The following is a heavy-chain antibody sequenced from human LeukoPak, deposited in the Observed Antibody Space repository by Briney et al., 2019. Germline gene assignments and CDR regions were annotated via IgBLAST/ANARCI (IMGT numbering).Heavy chain of an antibody. Sequence: SETLSLTCTVSGGSISSYYWSWIRQPAGKGLEWIGRIYTSGSTNYNPSLKSRVTMSVDTSKNRFSLKLSSVTAADTAVYYCARGGPAVWFGELTGPYYYMDVWGKGTTVTVSS. CDR2: IYTSGST. D-gene: IGHD3-10*01. J-gene: IGHJ6*03. CDR3: ARGGPAVWFGELTGPYYYMDV. V-gene: IGHV4-4*07. CDR1: GGSISSYY.